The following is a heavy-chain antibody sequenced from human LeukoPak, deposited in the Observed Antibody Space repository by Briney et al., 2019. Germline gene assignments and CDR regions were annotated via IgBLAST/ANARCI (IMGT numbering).Heavy chain of an antibody. D-gene: IGHD1-1*01. CDR1: GGSISSGSYY. Sequence: PSQTLSLTCTVSGGSISSGSYYWSWIRQPAGKGLEWIGRIYTSGSTNYNPSLKSRVTISVDTSKNQFSLKLSSVTAADTAVYYCARRPGYGAFDIWGQGTMVTVSS. J-gene: IGHJ3*02. CDR2: IYTSGST. CDR3: ARRPGYGAFDI. V-gene: IGHV4-61*02.